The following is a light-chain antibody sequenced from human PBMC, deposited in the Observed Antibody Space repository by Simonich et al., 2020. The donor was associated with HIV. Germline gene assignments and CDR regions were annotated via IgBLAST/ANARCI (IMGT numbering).Light chain of an antibody. J-gene: IGKJ2*01. CDR1: QRVSSN. CDR2: GAS. CDR3: QQYDSWPMYT. V-gene: IGKV3-15*01. Sequence: EIVMTQSPATLSVSPGERATLSCSASQRVSSNLAWYQQKPGQAPRLLIYGASTRATDIPARFSGSGSGTEFSLTISRMQSEDFAIYYCQQYDSWPMYTFGQGTKLEIK.